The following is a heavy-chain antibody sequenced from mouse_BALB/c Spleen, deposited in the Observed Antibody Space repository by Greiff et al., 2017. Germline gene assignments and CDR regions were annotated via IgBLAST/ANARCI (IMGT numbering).Heavy chain of an antibody. Sequence: EVQLVESGGGLVKPGGSLKLSCAASGFTFSDYYMYWVRQTPEKRLEWVATISDGGSYTYYPDSVKGRFTISRDNAKNTLFLQMTSLRSEDTAMYYGVRYGSVFSGSGGAMGYWGQGTSVTVSS. CDR3: VRYGSVFSGSGGAMGY. J-gene: IGHJ4*01. CDR1: GFTFSDYY. CDR2: ISDGGSYT. V-gene: IGHV5-4*02. D-gene: IGHD2-2*01.